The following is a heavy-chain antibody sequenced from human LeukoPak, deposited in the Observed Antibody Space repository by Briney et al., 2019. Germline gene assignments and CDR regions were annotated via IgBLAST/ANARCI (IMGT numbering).Heavy chain of an antibody. V-gene: IGHV1-2*02. J-gene: IGHJ4*02. CDR2: INPNSGGT. D-gene: IGHD6-6*01. Sequence: ASVKVSCKASGYTFTGYYIYWVRQAPGQGLEWMGWINPNSGGTNYAQKFQGRITMTRDTSISTAYMELSRLTSDDTAVYHCARDKGTSYLSSFDYWGQGTLVTVSS. CDR1: GYTFTGYY. CDR3: ARDKGTSYLSSFDY.